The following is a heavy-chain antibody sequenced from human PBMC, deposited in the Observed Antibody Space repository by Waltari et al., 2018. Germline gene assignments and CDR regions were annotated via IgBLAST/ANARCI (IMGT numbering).Heavy chain of an antibody. CDR2: IYHSGST. J-gene: IGHJ4*02. Sequence: QVQLQESGPGLVKPSETLSLTCTVSGYSISSGYYWGWLRQPPGKGLEWIGSIYHSGSTYYNPSLKSRVTISVDTSKNQFSLKLSSVTAADTAVYYCARVIAAAGEFDYWGQGTLVTVSS. D-gene: IGHD6-13*01. CDR3: ARVIAAAGEFDY. CDR1: GYSISSGYY. V-gene: IGHV4-38-2*02.